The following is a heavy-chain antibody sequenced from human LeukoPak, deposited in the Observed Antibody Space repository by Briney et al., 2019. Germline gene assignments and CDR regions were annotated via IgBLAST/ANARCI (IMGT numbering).Heavy chain of an antibody. CDR3: AKDRGGYDYGGAFDY. CDR2: IHYDGSKK. V-gene: IGHV3-30*02. CDR1: GFTFSSYG. J-gene: IGHJ4*02. D-gene: IGHD5-12*01. Sequence: GGSLRLSCAASGFTFSSYGMHWVRQAPGKGLEWVAFIHYDGSKKNYADSVKGRFSISRDNSKNTLYLQMNSLKVEDTALYYCAKDRGGYDYGGAFDYGAQEPLVPVP.